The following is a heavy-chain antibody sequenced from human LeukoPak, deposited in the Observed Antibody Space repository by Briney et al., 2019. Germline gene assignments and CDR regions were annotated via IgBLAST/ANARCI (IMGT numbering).Heavy chain of an antibody. D-gene: IGHD3-22*01. CDR2: IIPIFGTP. Sequence: ASVKVSCKASGYTFSSNYMHWVRQAPGQGLEWMGGIIPIFGTPNYAQKFHGRVTITADKSTSTAYMELSSLRSEDTAVYYCARGSYYDSSGYYYYFDYWGQGTLVTVSS. CDR1: GYTFSSNY. V-gene: IGHV1-69*06. CDR3: ARGSYYDSSGYYYYFDY. J-gene: IGHJ4*02.